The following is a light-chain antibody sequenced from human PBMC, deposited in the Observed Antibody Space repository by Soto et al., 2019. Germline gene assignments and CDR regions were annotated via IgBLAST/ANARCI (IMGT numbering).Light chain of an antibody. CDR1: SSNIGSIT. J-gene: IGLJ3*02. Sequence: QSVLTQPPSASGTPGQRVTISCSGSSSNIGSITVSWYQHLPGTAPKLLIYTNNQRPSGVPDRFSGSKSGTSASLTISGLQSEDEADYYCATWDDSMNGLFGGGTKVTVL. CDR3: ATWDDSMNGL. V-gene: IGLV1-44*01. CDR2: TNN.